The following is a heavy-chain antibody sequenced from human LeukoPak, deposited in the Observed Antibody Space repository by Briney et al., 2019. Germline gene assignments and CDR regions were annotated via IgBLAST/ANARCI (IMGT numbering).Heavy chain of an antibody. Sequence: GESLKISCKGSGYSFTSYWIGWVRQMPGKGLEWMGIIYPGDSDTRYSPSFQGQVTISADKSISTAYLQWSSLKASDTAMYYCARQSLYYDILTGYYRGSLDYFDYWGQGTLVTVSS. CDR3: ARQSLYYDILTGYYRGSLDYFDY. D-gene: IGHD3-9*01. V-gene: IGHV5-51*01. J-gene: IGHJ4*02. CDR2: IYPGDSDT. CDR1: GYSFTSYW.